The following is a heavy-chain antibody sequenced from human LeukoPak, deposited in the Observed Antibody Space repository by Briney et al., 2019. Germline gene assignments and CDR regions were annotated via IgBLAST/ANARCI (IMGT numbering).Heavy chain of an antibody. CDR3: ARPYYDYVWGSYRIDY. CDR1: GGSISSSSYY. V-gene: IGHV4-39*01. CDR2: IYYSGST. Sequence: PSETLSLTRTVSGGSISSSSYYWGWIRQPPGKGLEWIGSIYYSGSTYYNPSLKSRVTISVDTSKNQFSLKLSSVTAADTAVYYCARPYYDYVWGSYRIDYWGQGTLVTVSS. D-gene: IGHD3-16*02. J-gene: IGHJ4*02.